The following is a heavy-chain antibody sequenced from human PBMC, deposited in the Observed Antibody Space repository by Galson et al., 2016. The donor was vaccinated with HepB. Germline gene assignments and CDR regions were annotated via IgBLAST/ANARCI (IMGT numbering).Heavy chain of an antibody. J-gene: IGHJ3*01. V-gene: IGHV3-23*01. CDR3: AKDIRSSVTGWGKLDAFDV. CDR2: ISIRSDST. Sequence: SLRLSCAASGFTFNNYALNWVRQAPGKGLEWVSAISIRSDSTFYADSEKGRFMIFRDNSKNTVYLQMNTLRVDDTATYYCAKDIRSSVTGWGKLDAFDVWGQGTMVTVSS. D-gene: IGHD3-16*01. CDR1: GFTFNNYA.